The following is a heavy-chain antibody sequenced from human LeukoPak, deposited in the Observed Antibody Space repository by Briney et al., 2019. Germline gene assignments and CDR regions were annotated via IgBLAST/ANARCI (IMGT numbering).Heavy chain of an antibody. CDR3: ARFGASIAARPDYYSGMDV. Sequence: GESLKISCKGSGYSFSSYWIGWVRQMPGKGLEWMGIIYPGDSDTRYSPSFQGQVTISADKSISTAYLQWSSLKASDTTMYYCARFGASIAARPDYYSGMDVWGQGTTVTVSS. D-gene: IGHD6-6*01. J-gene: IGHJ6*02. V-gene: IGHV5-51*01. CDR2: IYPGDSDT. CDR1: GYSFSSYW.